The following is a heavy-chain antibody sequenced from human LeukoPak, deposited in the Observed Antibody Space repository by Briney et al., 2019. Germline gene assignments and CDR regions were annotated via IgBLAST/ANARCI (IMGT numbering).Heavy chain of an antibody. V-gene: IGHV4-39*07. Sequence: KASETLSLTCTVSGGSISSSSYYWGWIRQPPGKGLEWIGSIYYSGSTYYIPSLKSRVTISVDTSKNQFSLKLSSVTAADTAVYYCARSMQQLVPNWFDPWGQGTLVTVSS. D-gene: IGHD6-13*01. CDR3: ARSMQQLVPNWFDP. J-gene: IGHJ5*02. CDR2: IYYSGST. CDR1: GGSISSSSYY.